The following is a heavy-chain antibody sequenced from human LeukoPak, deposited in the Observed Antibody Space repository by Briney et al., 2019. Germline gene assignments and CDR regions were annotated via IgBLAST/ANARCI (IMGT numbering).Heavy chain of an antibody. V-gene: IGHV3-33*01. CDR2: IWCEGSIK. D-gene: IGHD1-20*01. CDR3: AREWGPSRYNWNLNGFDP. J-gene: IGHJ5*02. CDR1: GFTFSSYG. Sequence: PGGSLRLSCAASGFTFSSYGMHWVRQAPGKGRERVAVIWCEGSIKYYADSVKGRFTISRDNSKNTLYLQMNSLRAEDTAVYCCAREWGPSRYNWNLNGFDPWGQGTLVTVSS.